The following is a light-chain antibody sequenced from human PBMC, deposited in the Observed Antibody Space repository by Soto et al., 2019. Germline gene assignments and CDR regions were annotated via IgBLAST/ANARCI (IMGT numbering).Light chain of an antibody. Sequence: DIQLTQSPASVCASVGDRVTITCRASQGIGDWLAWYQQKPGKAPKLLIYDASTLESGVPSRFSGSGSGTDFTLTISSLQAEDVAVYYCQQYYDTPWTFGQGTKVDIK. CDR2: DAS. CDR1: QGIGDW. V-gene: IGKV1-12*01. CDR3: QQYYDTPWT. J-gene: IGKJ1*01.